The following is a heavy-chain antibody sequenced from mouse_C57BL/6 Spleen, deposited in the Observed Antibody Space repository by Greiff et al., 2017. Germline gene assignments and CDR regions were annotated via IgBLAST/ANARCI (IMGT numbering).Heavy chain of an antibody. CDR3: ARFYYDYDGFAY. CDR2: INPNNGGT. D-gene: IGHD2-4*01. CDR1: GYTFTDYY. J-gene: IGHJ3*01. V-gene: IGHV1-26*01. Sequence: EVQLQQSGPELVKPGASVKISCKASGYTFTDYYMNWVKQSHGKSLEWIGDINPNNGGTSYNQKFKGKATLTVDKSSSTAYMELLSLTSEDSAVYYCARFYYDYDGFAYWGQGTLVTVSA.